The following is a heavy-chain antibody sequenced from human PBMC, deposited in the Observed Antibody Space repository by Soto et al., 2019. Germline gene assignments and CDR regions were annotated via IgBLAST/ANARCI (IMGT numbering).Heavy chain of an antibody. Sequence: SVKVSCKASGGTFSSYAISWVRQAPGQGLEWMGGIIPIFGTANYAQKFQGRVTITADESTSTAYMELSSLRSEDTAVYYCARDLDPAPRVYYDILTGYSPPRAYYGMDVWGQGTTVTVSS. V-gene: IGHV1-69*13. CDR2: IIPIFGTA. J-gene: IGHJ6*02. CDR3: ARDLDPAPRVYYDILTGYSPPRAYYGMDV. CDR1: GGTFSSYA. D-gene: IGHD3-9*01.